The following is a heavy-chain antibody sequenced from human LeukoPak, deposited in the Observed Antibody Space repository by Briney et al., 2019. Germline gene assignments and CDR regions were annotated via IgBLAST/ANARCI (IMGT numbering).Heavy chain of an antibody. J-gene: IGHJ4*02. CDR3: ARVEYSGWNLEY. Sequence: GGSLRLSCAASGFTFRSYWMSWVRQAPGKGVEWVADINKGGSVQYYMDSVKGRFTISRDDAKNSLYVQMNSLRDEDTAVYYCARVEYSGWNLEYWGQGTLVTVSS. CDR2: INKGGSVQ. V-gene: IGHV3-7*01. CDR1: GFTFRSYW. D-gene: IGHD5-12*01.